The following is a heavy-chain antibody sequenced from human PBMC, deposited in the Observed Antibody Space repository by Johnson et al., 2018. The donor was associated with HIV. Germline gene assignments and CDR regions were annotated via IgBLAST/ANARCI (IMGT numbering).Heavy chain of an antibody. CDR2: ISYDGSNK. CDR3: ARDPEGDPPLGAFDI. CDR1: GFTFSSYA. Sequence: QVQLVESGGGVVQPGRSLRLSCAASGFTFSSYAMHWVRQAPGKGLEWVAVISYDGSNKYYADSVKGRFTISRDNSKNTLYLQMNSLRAEDTAVYYWARDPEGDPPLGAFDIWGQGTMVTVSS. D-gene: IGHD3-16*01. V-gene: IGHV3-30*04. J-gene: IGHJ3*02.